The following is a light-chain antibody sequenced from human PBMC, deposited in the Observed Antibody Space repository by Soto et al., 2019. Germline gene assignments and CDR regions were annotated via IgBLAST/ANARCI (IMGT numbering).Light chain of an antibody. CDR3: QQRHMWPIT. CDR1: QSFRGL. V-gene: IGKV3-11*01. Sequence: EVVLTQSPVTLSLSPGERATLSCRASQSFRGLLAWYQQKPGQAPRLLIYDAYNRATGIPPRFSGSGSGTDFTLTISSLEPEDSAVYHCQQRHMWPITFGQGKRLEIK. J-gene: IGKJ5*01. CDR2: DAY.